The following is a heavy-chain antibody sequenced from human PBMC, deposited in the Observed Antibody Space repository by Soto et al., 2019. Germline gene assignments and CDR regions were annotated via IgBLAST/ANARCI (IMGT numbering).Heavy chain of an antibody. D-gene: IGHD2-15*01. CDR1: GFTFSVYG. Sequence: QVQLVESGGGVVQPGRSLRLSCAASGFTFSVYGFHWVRQAPGKGLEWVAVISYHGNERFYADSVKGRFNISRDNSKNTLYLQMNSLRTEDTAVYFCAKDGGHCSSGSCHVPSDHWGRGTLATVSS. V-gene: IGHV3-30*18. J-gene: IGHJ4*02. CDR2: ISYHGNER. CDR3: AKDGGHCSSGSCHVPSDH.